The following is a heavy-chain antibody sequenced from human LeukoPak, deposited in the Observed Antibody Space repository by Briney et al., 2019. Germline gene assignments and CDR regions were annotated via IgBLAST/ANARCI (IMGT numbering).Heavy chain of an antibody. CDR2: IYSSGST. D-gene: IGHD3-16*01. Sequence: PSETLSLTCTVSGGSISSGSYYWSWIRQPAGKGLEWIGRIYSSGSTNYNPSLKSRVTISLDTSKNQFSLKLSSVTAADTAVYYCARRGGDMPARGFMDVWGKGTTVTVSS. J-gene: IGHJ6*03. CDR3: ARRGGDMPARGFMDV. V-gene: IGHV4-61*02. CDR1: GGSISSGSYY.